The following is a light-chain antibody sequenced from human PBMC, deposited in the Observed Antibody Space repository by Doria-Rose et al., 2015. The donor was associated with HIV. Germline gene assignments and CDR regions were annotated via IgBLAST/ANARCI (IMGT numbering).Light chain of an antibody. V-gene: IGKV3-15*01. CDR3: HQYNNWPT. Sequence: MTQSPETLSVSPGESATLSCRASQSVSTDLAWYQHKPGQAPRLLIWGASTRATGIPARFSGSGSGTEFTLTISSLQSEGFAIYFCHQYNNWPTFGQGTRLDIK. CDR1: QSVSTD. J-gene: IGKJ5*01. CDR2: GAS.